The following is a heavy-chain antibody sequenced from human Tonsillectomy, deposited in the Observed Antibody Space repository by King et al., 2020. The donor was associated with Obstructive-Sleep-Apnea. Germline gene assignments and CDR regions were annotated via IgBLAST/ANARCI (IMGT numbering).Heavy chain of an antibody. CDR2: ISGKNGNT. J-gene: IGHJ5*01. V-gene: IGHV1-18*01. Sequence: QLVQSGAEVKKPGASVQVSCKASGYTFTTYGISWVRQAPGLGLEVMGWISGKNGNTKYGAKFQGRVTMRIDTSTGTVYMELRGLTADDTAVYYCARDDQAAAGTKWFDSWGQGTLVIVSS. D-gene: IGHD1-1*01. CDR3: ARDDQAAAGTKWFDS. CDR1: GYTFTTYG.